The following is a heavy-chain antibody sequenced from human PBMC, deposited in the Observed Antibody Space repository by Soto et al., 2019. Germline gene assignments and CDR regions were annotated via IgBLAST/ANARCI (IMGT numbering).Heavy chain of an antibody. Sequence: QVQLVESGGGVVQPGRSLRLSCAASGFTFSSYGMHWVRQAPGKGLEWVAVIWYDGSTKYYADSVKGRFTISRDNSKNTLDLQMNSLRAEDTDVYYCARVMVRGVIIPKPRYYYYGMDVWGQGTTVTVSS. V-gene: IGHV3-33*01. CDR3: ARVMVRGVIIPKPRYYYYGMDV. CDR1: GFTFSSYG. J-gene: IGHJ6*02. D-gene: IGHD3-10*01. CDR2: IWYDGSTK.